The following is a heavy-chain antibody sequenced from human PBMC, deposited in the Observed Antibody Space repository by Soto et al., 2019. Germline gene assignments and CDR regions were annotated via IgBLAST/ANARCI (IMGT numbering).Heavy chain of an antibody. CDR1: GFTFSRYW. J-gene: IGHJ3*02. Sequence: GGSLRLSCTASGFTFSRYWMSGVRQAPGKGLEWVANIKQDGSEKYYVDSVKGRFTISRDNAKNSLYLQMNSLRAEDTAVYYCARDKRRSITIFGVVTSYDAFDIWGQGTMVTVSS. CDR2: IKQDGSEK. CDR3: ARDKRRSITIFGVVTSYDAFDI. D-gene: IGHD3-3*01. V-gene: IGHV3-7*01.